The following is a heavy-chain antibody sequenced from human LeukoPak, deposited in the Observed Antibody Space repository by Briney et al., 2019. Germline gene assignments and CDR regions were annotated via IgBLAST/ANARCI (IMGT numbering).Heavy chain of an antibody. CDR2: IWYDGGNK. J-gene: IGHJ4*02. Sequence: GGSLRLSCAASGFTFSSYGMHWVRQAPGKGLEWVAVIWYDGGNKYYADSVKGRFTISRDNSKNTLYLQMNSLRAEDTAVYYCARDTPGYYDSSGPDYWGQGTLVTVSS. CDR3: ARDTPGYYDSSGPDY. D-gene: IGHD3-22*01. V-gene: IGHV3-33*01. CDR1: GFTFSSYG.